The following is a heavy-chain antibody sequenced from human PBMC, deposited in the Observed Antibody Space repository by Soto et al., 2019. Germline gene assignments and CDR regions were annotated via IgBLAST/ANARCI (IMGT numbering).Heavy chain of an antibody. V-gene: IGHV3-23*01. CDR3: ARRHNSGSGSYYGGPFDD. D-gene: IGHD3-10*01. Sequence: EVQLSESGGDLRQPGGSLRLSCAASGFTFTNYAMTWVRQTPGKGLEWVSGISASGGLKYYADSVRGRFTVSRDNSKNILYLQMDNLRDEDTALYYCARRHNSGSGSYYGGPFDDWGQGTLVTVSS. J-gene: IGHJ4*02. CDR2: ISASGGLK. CDR1: GFTFTNYA.